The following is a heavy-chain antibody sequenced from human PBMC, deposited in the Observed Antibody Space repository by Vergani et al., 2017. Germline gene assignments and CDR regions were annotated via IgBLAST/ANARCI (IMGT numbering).Heavy chain of an antibody. CDR2: IYPGDSDT. D-gene: IGHD6-13*01. Sequence: EVPLVQSGAAVKKPGESLKISCKGSGYSFTSYWIGWVRQMPGKGLAWMGIIYPGDSDTRYSPSFQGQVTISADKSIRTAYLQWSSLKASDTAMYYCARLTGPEDSSSWYDYWGQGTLVTVSS. CDR1: GYSFTSYW. V-gene: IGHV5-51*01. CDR3: ARLTGPEDSSSWYDY. J-gene: IGHJ4*02.